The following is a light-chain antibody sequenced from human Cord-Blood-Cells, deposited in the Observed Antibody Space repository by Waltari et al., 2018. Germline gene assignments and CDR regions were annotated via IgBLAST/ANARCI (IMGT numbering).Light chain of an antibody. CDR2: TDS. CDR3: QSADSSGTYF. Sequence: SYELTQPPSVSVSPGQTARTTCSGDAFPKQYAYWYQQKTGQATVLVIYTDSERPSGIPERFSGSSSGTTVTLTISGVQAEDEADYYCQSADSSGTYFFGTGTKVTVL. J-gene: IGLJ1*01. CDR1: AFPKQY. V-gene: IGLV3-25*02.